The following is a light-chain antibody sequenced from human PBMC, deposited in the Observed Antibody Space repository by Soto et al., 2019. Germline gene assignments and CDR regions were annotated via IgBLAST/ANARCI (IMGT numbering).Light chain of an antibody. CDR3: QQYLTWPGT. CDR2: GAS. CDR1: QSLNRD. Sequence: EIVMPQSPATLSVSPGERSTLSCRASQSLNRDLAWYQQRPGQSPRLLIFGASIRADGIPARFSGSGSGTEFTLTIDSLQSEDFALYYCQQYLTWPGTFGQGTKVDIK. V-gene: IGKV3-15*01. J-gene: IGKJ1*01.